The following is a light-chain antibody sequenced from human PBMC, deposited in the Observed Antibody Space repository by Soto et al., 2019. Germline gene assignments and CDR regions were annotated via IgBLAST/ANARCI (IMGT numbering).Light chain of an antibody. Sequence: EIVLTQSPCTLSFSPGERATLSCRASQSVSSTSLAWYQQKPGQAPRLLINGASNRATGIPDRFSSSGSGADFTLTISRLVPEDYAVYYCQQYDGSPPWTFGLGTKVEFK. CDR2: GAS. CDR3: QQYDGSPPWT. J-gene: IGKJ1*01. V-gene: IGKV3-20*01. CDR1: QSVSSTS.